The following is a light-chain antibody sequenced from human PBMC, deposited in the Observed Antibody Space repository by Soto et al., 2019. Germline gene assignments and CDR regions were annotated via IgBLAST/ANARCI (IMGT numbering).Light chain of an antibody. CDR2: EVS. Sequence: QSALTQPASVSGSPGQSITISCTGTSSDVGCYNYVSWYQQHPGKAPKLMIYEVSNRPSGVSNRFSGSKSGNTASLTISGLQAEDEDDYYCSSYTSSSTLVVFGGGTKLTVL. CDR1: SSDVGCYNY. CDR3: SSYTSSSTLVV. J-gene: IGLJ2*01. V-gene: IGLV2-14*01.